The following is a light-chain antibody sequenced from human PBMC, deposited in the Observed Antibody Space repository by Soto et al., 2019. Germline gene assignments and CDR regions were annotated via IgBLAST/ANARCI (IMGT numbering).Light chain of an antibody. CDR2: GAS. Sequence: EIVLTQSPATLSVSPGERATLSCRASQSVDTHLHWYQQKPGQAPRLLIYGASTRATGIPARFSGSGSGTEFTLTISSLQSEDFAVYYCQQYNNWPRTFGQGTKVDIK. CDR1: QSVDTH. J-gene: IGKJ1*01. CDR3: QQYNNWPRT. V-gene: IGKV3-15*01.